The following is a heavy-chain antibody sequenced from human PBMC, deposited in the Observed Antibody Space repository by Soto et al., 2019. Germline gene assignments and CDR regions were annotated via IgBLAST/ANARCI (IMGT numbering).Heavy chain of an antibody. CDR2: IYYSVST. CDR3: ASLNYDILTGSTSVGYYYYYGMDV. Sequence: PSETLSLTCTVSGGSISSSSYYWGLIRQPPGKGMVLIGSIYYSVSTYYHPSLKSRVTISVDTSKNQFSLKLSSVTAADTAVYYCASLNYDILTGSTSVGYYYYYGMDVWGQGTTVT. V-gene: IGHV4-39*01. J-gene: IGHJ6*02. D-gene: IGHD3-9*01. CDR1: GGSISSSSYY.